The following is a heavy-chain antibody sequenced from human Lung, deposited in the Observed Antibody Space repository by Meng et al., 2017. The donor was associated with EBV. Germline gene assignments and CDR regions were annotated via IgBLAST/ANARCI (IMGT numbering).Heavy chain of an antibody. D-gene: IGHD3-9*01. J-gene: IGHJ4*02. CDR3: ARGRSFDWLWDF. V-gene: IGHV4-61*01. CDR2: IYYSGSA. Sequence: RRRWGRGRVTRSGTRSPCGSPAGGSVCRGIATRGWGRPARRKGLEWIGQIYYSGSANNTHALTRRVSTSVDTTKHQSPLNLSSVPAADTAVHYCARGRSFDWLWDFWGPGTLVTVSS. CDR1: GGSVCRGIAT.